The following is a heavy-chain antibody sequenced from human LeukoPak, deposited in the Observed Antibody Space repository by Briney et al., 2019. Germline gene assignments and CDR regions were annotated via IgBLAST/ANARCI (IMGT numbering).Heavy chain of an antibody. D-gene: IGHD1/OR15-1a*01. CDR1: GGSISSGGYY. CDR2: IYYSGNT. Sequence: PSETLSLTCTVSGGSISSGGYYWSWIRQHPGKGLEWIGYIYYSGNTYYNPSLKSRVTISVDTSKNQFSLKLNSVTAADTAVYYCARANWNNVNAFDIWGQGTMATVSS. CDR3: ARANWNNVNAFDI. J-gene: IGHJ3*02. V-gene: IGHV4-31*03.